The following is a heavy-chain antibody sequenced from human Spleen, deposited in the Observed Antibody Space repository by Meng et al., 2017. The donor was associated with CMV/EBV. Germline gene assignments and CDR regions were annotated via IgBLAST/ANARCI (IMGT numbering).Heavy chain of an antibody. J-gene: IGHJ4*02. D-gene: IGHD6-6*01. Sequence: GGSLRLSCAASGFTFSSYAMHWVRQAPGKGLEWVAVISYDGSNKYYADSVEGRFTISRDNSKNTLYLQMNSLRAEDTAVYYCASGAVVYSSSPRGFDYWGQGTLVTVSS. CDR1: GFTFSSYA. CDR2: ISYDGSNK. V-gene: IGHV3-30*04. CDR3: ASGAVVYSSSPRGFDY.